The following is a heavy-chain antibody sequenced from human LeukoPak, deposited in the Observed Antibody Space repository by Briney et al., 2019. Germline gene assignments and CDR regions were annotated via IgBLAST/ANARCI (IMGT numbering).Heavy chain of an antibody. CDR3: ARDNVPAGLALDY. D-gene: IGHD6-19*01. V-gene: IGHV3-7*01. J-gene: IGHJ4*02. Sequence: PGGSLRLSCAASGFNFRSHWMNSVRQAPGKGLEWVANINQDGREKYYVDSVKGRFTVSRDNTKNSLYLQINSLRAEDTAVYNCARDNVPAGLALDYWGQGTLVTVSS. CDR2: INQDGREK. CDR1: GFNFRSHW.